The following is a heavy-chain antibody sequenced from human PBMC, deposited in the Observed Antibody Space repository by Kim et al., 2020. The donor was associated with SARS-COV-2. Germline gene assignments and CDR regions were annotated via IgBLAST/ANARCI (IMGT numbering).Heavy chain of an antibody. CDR2: ISAYNGNT. Sequence: ASVKVSCKASGYTFTSYGISWVRQAPGQGLEWMGWISAYNGNTNYAQKLQGRVTMTTDTSTSTAYMELRSLRSDDTAVYYCARDTYYYDSSGYYLDWFDPWGQGTLVTVSS. J-gene: IGHJ5*02. CDR1: GYTFTSYG. D-gene: IGHD3-22*01. V-gene: IGHV1-18*01. CDR3: ARDTYYYDSSGYYLDWFDP.